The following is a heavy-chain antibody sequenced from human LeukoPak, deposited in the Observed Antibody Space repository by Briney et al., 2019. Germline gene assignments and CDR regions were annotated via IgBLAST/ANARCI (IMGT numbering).Heavy chain of an antibody. CDR1: GFTFGTYW. D-gene: IGHD2-2*01. V-gene: IGHV3-7*01. CDR3: AREGFPPGVLH. Sequence: GGSLRLSCEASGFTFGTYWMSWVRQAPGKGPECVANIKPDGSDKYYVDSMKGRFTISRDNAKNSLYLQMNNLRAEDTAVYYCAREGFPPGVLHWGQGTLVTVSS. CDR2: IKPDGSDK. J-gene: IGHJ1*01.